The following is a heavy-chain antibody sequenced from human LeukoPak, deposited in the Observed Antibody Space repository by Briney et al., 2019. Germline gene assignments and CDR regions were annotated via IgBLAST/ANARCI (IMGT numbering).Heavy chain of an antibody. CDR1: GYSISSGYY. CDR3: ARGVVVAATPVSPPFFDY. CDR2: IYHSGST. J-gene: IGHJ4*02. V-gene: IGHV4-38-2*01. D-gene: IGHD2-15*01. Sequence: SETLSLTCAVSGYSISSGYYCGWIRQPPGKGLEWIGSIYHSGSTYYNPSLKSRVTISVDTSKNQFSLKLSSVTTADTAVYYCARGVVVAATPVSPPFFDYWGQGTLVTVSS.